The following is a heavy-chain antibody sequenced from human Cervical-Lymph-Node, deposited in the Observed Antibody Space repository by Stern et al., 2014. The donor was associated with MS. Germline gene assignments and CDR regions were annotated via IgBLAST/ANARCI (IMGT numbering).Heavy chain of an antibody. CDR2: ISGSGDTT. CDR3: ARDLFPSSGWYRWFDP. J-gene: IGHJ5*02. V-gene: IGHV3-23*04. D-gene: IGHD6-19*01. Sequence: EVQLVESGGGLVQPGGSLRLSCAASGFTFNSYAMSWVRQAPGKGLEWVSTISGSGDTTYHADSVKGRFTISRDNSKNTLYLQMNTLRAEDTAVYYCARDLFPSSGWYRWFDPWGQGTLVIVSS. CDR1: GFTFNSYA.